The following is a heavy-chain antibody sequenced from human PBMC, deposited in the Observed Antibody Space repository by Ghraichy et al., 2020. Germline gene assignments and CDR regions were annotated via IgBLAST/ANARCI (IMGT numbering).Heavy chain of an antibody. V-gene: IGHV3-7*01. CDR3: RTATGHYYYYGMDV. J-gene: IGHJ6*02. Sequence: GESLNISCAASGFTFSSYWMSWVRQAPGKGLEWVANIKQDGSEKYYVDSVKGRFTISRDNAKNSLYLQMNSLRAEDTAVYYCRTATGHYYYYGMDVWGQGTTVTVSS. CDR1: GFTFSSYW. D-gene: IGHD2-15*01. CDR2: IKQDGSEK.